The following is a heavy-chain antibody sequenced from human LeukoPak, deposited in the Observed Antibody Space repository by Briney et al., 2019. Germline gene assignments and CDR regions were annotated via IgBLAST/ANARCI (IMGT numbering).Heavy chain of an antibody. V-gene: IGHV1-46*01. Sequence: GASVKVSRKASGYTFTNYYIHWVRQAPGQGLEWMGLINPGGDNTNYAQNFQGRVTMTRDTSASTVYMELRSLRSDDTAVYYCVRDGHRLYDYYYYYMDVWGKGTTVTVSS. CDR3: VRDGHRLYDYYYYYMDV. D-gene: IGHD2-2*02. J-gene: IGHJ6*03. CDR1: GYTFTNYY. CDR2: INPGGDNT.